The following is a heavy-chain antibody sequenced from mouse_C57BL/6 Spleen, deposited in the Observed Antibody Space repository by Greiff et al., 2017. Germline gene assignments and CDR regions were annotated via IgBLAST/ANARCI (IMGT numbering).Heavy chain of an antibody. CDR3: ARRSYYGYDGSMDY. V-gene: IGHV1-18*01. J-gene: IGHJ4*01. CDR1: GYTFTDYN. Sequence: VHVKQSGPELVKPGASVKIPCKASGYTFTDYNMDWVKQSHGKSLEWIGDINPNNGGTIYNQKFKGKATLTVDKSSSTAYMELRSLTSEDTAVYYCARRSYYGYDGSMDYWGQGTSVTVSS. D-gene: IGHD2-9*01. CDR2: INPNNGGT.